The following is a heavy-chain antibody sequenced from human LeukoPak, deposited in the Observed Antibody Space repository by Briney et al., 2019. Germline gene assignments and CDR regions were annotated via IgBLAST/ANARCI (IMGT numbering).Heavy chain of an antibody. V-gene: IGHV3-23*01. CDR2: ISGSGGST. CDR3: AKGPYGQQSFWFDP. J-gene: IGHJ5*02. Sequence: PGGSLRLSCAASGFTFSSYAMSWVRQAPGKGLEWVSAISGSGGSTYYADSVKGRFTISRDNSKSTLYLQMNSLRAEDTAVYYCAKGPYGQQSFWFDPWGQGTLVTVSS. D-gene: IGHD6-13*01. CDR1: GFTFSSYA.